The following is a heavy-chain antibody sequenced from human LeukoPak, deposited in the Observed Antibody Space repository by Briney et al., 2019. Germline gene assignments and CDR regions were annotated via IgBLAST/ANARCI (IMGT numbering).Heavy chain of an antibody. J-gene: IGHJ5*02. CDR1: GFTFSSYG. Sequence: GGSLRLSCAASGFTFSSYGMHWVRQAPGKGLEWVAFIRYDGSNKYYADSVKGRFTISRDNSKNTLYLQMNSLRAEDTAVYYCAKDSEEYSSSNWFDPWGQGTLVTVSS. V-gene: IGHV3-30*02. D-gene: IGHD6-6*01. CDR3: AKDSEEYSSSNWFDP. CDR2: IRYDGSNK.